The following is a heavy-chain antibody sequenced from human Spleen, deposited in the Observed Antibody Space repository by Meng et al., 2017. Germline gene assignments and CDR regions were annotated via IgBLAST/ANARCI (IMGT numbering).Heavy chain of an antibody. Sequence: QVQLQQWGAGLWKPSETLSLTCAGYGGSFSNYYWSWIRQSPVKGLEWIGEINDSGTTKYNPSLKSRVTISLDTSKNQFSLNLSSVTAADTAVFYCAGGGSLPMVLSYWGQGSLVTVSS. CDR2: INDSGTT. CDR3: AGGGSLPMVLSY. J-gene: IGHJ4*02. CDR1: GGSFSNYY. D-gene: IGHD3-10*01. V-gene: IGHV4-34*02.